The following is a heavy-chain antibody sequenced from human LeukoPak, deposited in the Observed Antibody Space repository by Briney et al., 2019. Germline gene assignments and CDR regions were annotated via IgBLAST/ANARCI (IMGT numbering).Heavy chain of an antibody. J-gene: IGHJ4*02. CDR3: ARGGDGYDYKGDYFDY. Sequence: SETLSLTCTVSGGSISSYYWSWIRLPPGKGLEWIGYIYYSGSTNYNPSLKSRVTMSIDTSKNQFSLQLSSVTAADTAVYYCARGGDGYDYKGDYFDYWGQGTLVTVSS. CDR2: IYYSGST. D-gene: IGHD5-24*01. CDR1: GGSISSYY. V-gene: IGHV4-59*01.